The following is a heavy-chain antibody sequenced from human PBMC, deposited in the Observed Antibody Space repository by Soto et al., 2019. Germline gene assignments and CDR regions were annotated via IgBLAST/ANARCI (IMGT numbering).Heavy chain of an antibody. CDR1: GFTFSSYW. D-gene: IGHD6-13*01. CDR2: IKQDGSEK. CDR3: AREQLQVVIPDY. Sequence: EVQLVESGGGLVQPGGSLRLSCAASGFTFSSYWMNWVRQAPGKGLEWVANIKQDGSEKYYVDSVKGRFTISGDNTKNSLYLQMNSLRAEDTAVYYCAREQLQVVIPDYWGQGTLVTVSS. V-gene: IGHV3-7*01. J-gene: IGHJ4*02.